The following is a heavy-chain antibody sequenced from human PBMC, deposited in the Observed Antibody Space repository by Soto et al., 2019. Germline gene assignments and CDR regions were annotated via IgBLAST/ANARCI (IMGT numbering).Heavy chain of an antibody. CDR1: GFTFSSYA. Sequence: EVQLLESGGGLVQPGGSLRLSCAASGFTFSSYAMSWVRQAPGKGLEWVSAISGSGGSTYYADSVKGRFTISRDNSKNTLYMQMNSLRAEDTAVYYCAKDRGVTTLTDRQVDYWGQGTLVTVSS. CDR3: AKDRGVTTLTDRQVDY. V-gene: IGHV3-23*01. J-gene: IGHJ4*02. CDR2: ISGSGGST. D-gene: IGHD4-17*01.